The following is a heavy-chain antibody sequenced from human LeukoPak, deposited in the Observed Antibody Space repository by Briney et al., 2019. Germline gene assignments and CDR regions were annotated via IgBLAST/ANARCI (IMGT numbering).Heavy chain of an antibody. CDR1: GGSISSYY. CDR3: AKTIIDSSGYLEAFDI. J-gene: IGHJ3*02. V-gene: IGHV4-59*08. CDR2: IYYSGST. D-gene: IGHD3-22*01. Sequence: SETLSLTCTVSGGSISSYYWSWIRQPPGKGLEWLGYIYYSGSTNYNPSLKSRVTISVDTSKNQFSLKLSSVTAADTAVYYCAKTIIDSSGYLEAFDIWGQGTMVTVSS.